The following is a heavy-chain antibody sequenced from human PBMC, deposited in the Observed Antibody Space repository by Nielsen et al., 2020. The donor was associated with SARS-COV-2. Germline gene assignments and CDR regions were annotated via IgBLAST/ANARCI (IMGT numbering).Heavy chain of an antibody. J-gene: IGHJ4*02. CDR1: GFIVSSNY. Sequence: GESLKISCAASGFIVSSNYMSWVRQAPGKGLEWVAVMYSDGSTNYAESVKGRITIYRDNSKNSMYLQMNSLRAEDTAVYYCAREGVGATRYFDYWGQGTLVTVPS. CDR3: AREGVGATRYFDY. CDR2: MYSDGST. V-gene: IGHV3-53*01. D-gene: IGHD1-26*01.